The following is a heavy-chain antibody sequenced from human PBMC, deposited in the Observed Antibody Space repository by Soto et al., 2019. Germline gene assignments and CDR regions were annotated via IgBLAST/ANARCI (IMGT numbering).Heavy chain of an antibody. Sequence: QVQLQEAGPGLVRPSETLSLTCTVSGASISSYYWSWLRQPPGKGLEWIGYIYYSGSTNYNPSLTSRVTLSLDTSKKQFSLKLSSMTAADTAVYYCASRPTSGSSSPFDYWGQGTLVTVSS. CDR1: GASISSYY. D-gene: IGHD6-6*01. J-gene: IGHJ4*02. V-gene: IGHV4-59*08. CDR2: IYYSGST. CDR3: ASRPTSGSSSPFDY.